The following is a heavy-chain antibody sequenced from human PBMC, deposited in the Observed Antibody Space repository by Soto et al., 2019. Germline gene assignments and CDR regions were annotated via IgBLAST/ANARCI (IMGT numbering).Heavy chain of an antibody. CDR2: IYYSGST. CDR3: ARLYCSGGSCSSRDAFDI. V-gene: IGHV4-59*01. CDR1: GGSISSYY. J-gene: IGHJ3*02. Sequence: PSETLSLTCPVSGGSISSYYWSWIRQPPGKGLEWIGYIYYSGSTNYNPSLKSRVTISVDTSKNQFSLKLSSVTAADTAVYYCARLYCSGGSCSSRDAFDIWGQGTMVTVSS. D-gene: IGHD2-15*01.